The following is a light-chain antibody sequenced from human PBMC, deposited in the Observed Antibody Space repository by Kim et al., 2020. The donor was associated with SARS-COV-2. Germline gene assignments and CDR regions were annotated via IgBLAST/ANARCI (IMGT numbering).Light chain of an antibody. J-gene: IGKJ4*01. CDR1: QSVSASY. CDR2: GAS. V-gene: IGKV3-20*01. CDR3: QQYYSSPLT. Sequence: PGERATLSCRASQSVSASYLAWYQQKPGQAPRLLSAGASSRATGIPDRFSGTGSGTDFTLTISRLEPEDFAVYYCQQYYSSPLTFGGGTKVDIK.